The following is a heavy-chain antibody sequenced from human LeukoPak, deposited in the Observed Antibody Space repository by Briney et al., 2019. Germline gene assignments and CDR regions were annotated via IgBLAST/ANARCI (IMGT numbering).Heavy chain of an antibody. J-gene: IGHJ3*02. V-gene: IGHV3-9*01. D-gene: IGHD3-16*01. CDR3: AKLGGAFDI. CDR1: GFTFDDYA. Sequence: GRSLRLSCAASGFTFDDYAMHWVRQAPGKGLEWVSYITWNSGIKGYADSVEGRFTISRDNAKNSLVLQMNSLRVEDTALYYCAKLGGAFDIWGQGTMVIVSS. CDR2: ITWNSGIK.